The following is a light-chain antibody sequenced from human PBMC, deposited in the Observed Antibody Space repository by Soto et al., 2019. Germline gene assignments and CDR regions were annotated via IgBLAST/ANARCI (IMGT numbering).Light chain of an antibody. CDR3: QKYDSYPFT. J-gene: IGKJ4*01. CDR1: QSINNW. Sequence: DIQMTQSPSTLSASVGDRVTITCRASQSINNWLAWYQQKPGKAPNLLIYKASSLESGVPSRFSGSGSATEFTLTVSSLQPDDFATYYCQKYDSYPFTFGGGTKVEIK. CDR2: KAS. V-gene: IGKV1-5*03.